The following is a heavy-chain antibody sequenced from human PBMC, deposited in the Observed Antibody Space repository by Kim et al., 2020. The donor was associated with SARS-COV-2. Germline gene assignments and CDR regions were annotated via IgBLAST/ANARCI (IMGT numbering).Heavy chain of an antibody. Sequence: IYSSGSTNYNTSHKSRVTISINTSKNQFSLNLSSVTAADTDVYYCARGFDLWGRGTLVTVSS. V-gene: IGHV4-59*09. J-gene: IGHJ2*01. CDR2: IYSSGST. CDR3: ARGFDL.